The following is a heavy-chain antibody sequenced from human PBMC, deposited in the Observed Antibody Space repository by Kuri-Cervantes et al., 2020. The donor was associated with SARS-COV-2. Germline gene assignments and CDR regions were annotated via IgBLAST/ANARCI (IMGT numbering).Heavy chain of an antibody. Sequence: GSLRLSCEASGFTLTYRWMAWFRQAPGKGLEWVAVISYDGSNKYYADSVKGRFTISRDNSKNTLYLQMNSLRAEDTAVYYCARDRGVDYCSSTSCPSGPFGPFDPWGQGTLVTVSS. J-gene: IGHJ5*02. V-gene: IGHV3-30-3*01. CDR2: ISYDGSNK. CDR3: ARDRGVDYCSSTSCPSGPFGPFDP. D-gene: IGHD2-2*01. CDR1: GFTLTYRW.